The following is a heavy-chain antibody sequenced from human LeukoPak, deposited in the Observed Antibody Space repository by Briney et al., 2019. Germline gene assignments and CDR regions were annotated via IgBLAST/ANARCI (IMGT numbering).Heavy chain of an antibody. CDR2: ISYDGSNK. J-gene: IGHJ6*03. D-gene: IGHD2-2*01. CDR3: ARVRMPVVPAAYKAHYYYYYYMDV. Sequence: PGGSLRLSCAASGFTFSSYAMHWVRQAPGKGLEWVADISYDGSNKYYADSVKGRFTISRDNSKNTLYLQMNSLRAEDTAVYYCARVRMPVVPAAYKAHYYYYYYMDVWGKGTTVTVSS. V-gene: IGHV3-30-3*01. CDR1: GFTFSSYA.